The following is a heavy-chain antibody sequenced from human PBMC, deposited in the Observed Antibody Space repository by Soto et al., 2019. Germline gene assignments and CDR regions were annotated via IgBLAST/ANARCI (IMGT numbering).Heavy chain of an antibody. CDR3: VKNRGGGSYTIWSFAS. V-gene: IGHV3-23*01. CDR2: IHGDGDYM. J-gene: IGHJ2*01. Sequence: EVQLLDSGGGLVQPGGSLRLSCAASGFTFSCCAMSWVRQAPGKGLEWVSTIHGDGDYMQYTDSVKGRFTISRDNSRNALYLHMDSLRGDDTAVYYCVKNRGGGSYTIWSFASWGRGTLVTVSS. D-gene: IGHD1-26*01. CDR1: GFTFSCCA.